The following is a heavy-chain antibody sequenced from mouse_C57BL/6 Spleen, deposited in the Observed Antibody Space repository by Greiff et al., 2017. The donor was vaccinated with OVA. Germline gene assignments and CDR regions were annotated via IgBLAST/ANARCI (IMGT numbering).Heavy chain of an antibody. J-gene: IGHJ2*01. CDR3: ARAGTDVDY. CDR2: IDPSDSYT. Sequence: VQLQQPGAELVKPGASVQLSCKASGYTFTSYWMQWVKQRPGQGLEWIGEIDPSDSYTNYNQKFKGKATLTVDTSSSTAYMQLSSLTSEDSAVYYCARAGTDVDYWGQGTTLTVSS. D-gene: IGHD4-1*01. CDR1: GYTFTSYW. V-gene: IGHV1-50*01.